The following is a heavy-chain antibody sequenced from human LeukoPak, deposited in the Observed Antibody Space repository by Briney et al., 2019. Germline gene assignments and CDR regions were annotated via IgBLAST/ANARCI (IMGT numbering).Heavy chain of an antibody. D-gene: IGHD3-10*01. CDR3: ARLNYHGSGSYYFFDY. J-gene: IGHJ4*02. CDR2: IYYSGST. CDR1: GGSISSYY. V-gene: IGHV4-59*01. Sequence: SETLSLTCTVSGGSISSYYWSWIRQPPGKGLEWIGYIYYSGSTNYNPSLKSRGTISLATSKNQFSLKLSSVTAADTAMYYCARLNYHGSGSYYFFDYWGQGTLVTVSS.